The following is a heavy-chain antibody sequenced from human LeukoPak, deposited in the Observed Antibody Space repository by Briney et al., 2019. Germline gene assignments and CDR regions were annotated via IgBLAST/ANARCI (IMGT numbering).Heavy chain of an antibody. CDR2: INPNSGGT. CDR3: ARGTARDYYDSSGYSPFDY. V-gene: IGHV1-2*02. D-gene: IGHD3-22*01. Sequence: ASVKVSCKASGYTFTGYYMHWVRQAPGQGLEWMGWINPNSGGTNYAQKFQGRVTMTRDTSISTAYMELSRLRSDDTAVYYCARGTARDYYDSSGYSPFDYWGKGTTVTVSS. J-gene: IGHJ6*04. CDR1: GYTFTGYY.